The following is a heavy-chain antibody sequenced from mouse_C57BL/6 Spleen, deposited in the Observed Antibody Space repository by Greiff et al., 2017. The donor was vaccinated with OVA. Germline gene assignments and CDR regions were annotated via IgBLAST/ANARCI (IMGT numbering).Heavy chain of an antibody. D-gene: IGHD1-1*02. CDR1: GYSITSGYY. CDR2: ISYDGSN. J-gene: IGHJ4*01. CDR3: ARLVDYAMYY. V-gene: IGHV3-6*01. Sequence: VQLQQSGPGLVKPSQSLSLTCSVTGYSITSGYYWNWIRQFPGNKLEWMGYISYDGSNNYNPSLKNRISITRDTSKNQFFLKLNSVTTEDTATYYCARLVDYAMYYWGQGTSVTVSS.